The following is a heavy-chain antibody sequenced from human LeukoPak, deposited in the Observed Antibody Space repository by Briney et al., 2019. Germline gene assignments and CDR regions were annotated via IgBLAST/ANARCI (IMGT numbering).Heavy chain of an antibody. D-gene: IGHD3-10*01. V-gene: IGHV4-30-2*01. Sequence: SQTLSLTCTVSGGSTSSGGYYWSWIRQPPGKGLEWIGYIYHSGITYYNPSLKSRVTISVDRSKNQFSLKLSSVTAAGTAVYYCARVGPLLWFGELFPSPQPEHAFDIWGQGTMVTVSS. CDR3: ARVGPLLWFGELFPSPQPEHAFDI. J-gene: IGHJ3*02. CDR2: IYHSGIT. CDR1: GGSTSSGGYY.